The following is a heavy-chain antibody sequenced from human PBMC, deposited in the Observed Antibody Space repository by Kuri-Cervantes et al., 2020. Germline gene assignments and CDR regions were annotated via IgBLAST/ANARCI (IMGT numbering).Heavy chain of an antibody. Sequence: GGSLRLSCAASRFTFDDYAMHWVRQAPGKGLEWVSGISWNSANIGYADSVRGRFIISRDNAKNSLYLQMNSLRAEDTAIYYCARDPDYDYVWGSYRYRLGAFDIWGQGTMVTVSS. D-gene: IGHD3-16*02. CDR1: RFTFDDYA. CDR2: ISWNSANI. V-gene: IGHV3-9*01. CDR3: ARDPDYDYVWGSYRYRLGAFDI. J-gene: IGHJ3*02.